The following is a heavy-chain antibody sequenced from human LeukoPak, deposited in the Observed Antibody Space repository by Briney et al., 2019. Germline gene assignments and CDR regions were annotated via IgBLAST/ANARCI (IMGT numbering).Heavy chain of an antibody. V-gene: IGHV3-74*01. CDR2: INSDGIIT. CDR1: GFTFSSYE. CDR3: ARSMYYYYMDV. J-gene: IGHJ6*03. Sequence: GGSLRLSCAASGFTFSSYEMNWVRQAPGKGLVWVSRINSDGIITKYADSVKGRFTVSRDNAKNTLYLQMNSLRAEDTALYYCARSMYYYYMDVWGKGTTVTISS. D-gene: IGHD2-8*01.